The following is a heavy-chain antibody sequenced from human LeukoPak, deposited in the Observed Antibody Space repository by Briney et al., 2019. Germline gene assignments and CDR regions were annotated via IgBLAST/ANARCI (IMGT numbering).Heavy chain of an antibody. Sequence: SETLSLTCTVSGGSISSSSYYWGWIRQPPGKGLEWIGSIYYSGSTYYNPSLKSRVTISVDTSKNQFSLKLSSVTAADTAVHYCARVEWELLRAFDIWGQGTMVTVSS. J-gene: IGHJ3*02. D-gene: IGHD1-26*01. CDR1: GGSISSSSYY. V-gene: IGHV4-39*07. CDR2: IYYSGST. CDR3: ARVEWELLRAFDI.